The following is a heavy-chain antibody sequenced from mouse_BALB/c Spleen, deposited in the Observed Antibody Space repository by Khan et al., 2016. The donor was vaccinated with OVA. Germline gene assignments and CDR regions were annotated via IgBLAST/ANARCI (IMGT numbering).Heavy chain of an antibody. D-gene: IGHD1-1*02. CDR3: AREGLWGVAMDY. V-gene: IGHV1S56*01. Sequence: VQLQESGPELVKPGALVKISCKASGYTFTSYDINWVKQRPGQGLEWIGWIYPGDGSTKYNEKFKDKATLTSDKSSSTAYMQLSSLTSANSAVDFCAREGLWGVAMDYWGQGTSVTVSS. CDR1: GYTFTSYD. CDR2: IYPGDGST. J-gene: IGHJ4*01.